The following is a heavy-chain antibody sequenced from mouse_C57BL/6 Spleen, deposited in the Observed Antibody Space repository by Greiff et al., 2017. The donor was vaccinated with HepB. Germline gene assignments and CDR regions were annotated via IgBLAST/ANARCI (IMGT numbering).Heavy chain of an antibody. V-gene: IGHV1-82*01. J-gene: IGHJ3*01. Sequence: VQLQQSGPELVKPGASVKISCKASGYAFSSSWMNWVKQRPGKGLEWIGRIYPGDGDTNYNGKCKGKATLTADKSSSTAYMQLSSLTSEDSAVYFWARDDYDGIAYWGQGTLVPVSA. CDR3: ARDDYDGIAY. D-gene: IGHD2-4*01. CDR1: GYAFSSSW. CDR2: IYPGDGDT.